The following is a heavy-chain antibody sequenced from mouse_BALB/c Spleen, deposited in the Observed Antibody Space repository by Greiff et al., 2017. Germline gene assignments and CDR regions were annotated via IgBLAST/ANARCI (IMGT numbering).Heavy chain of an antibody. CDR3: TPIYYGYDSAMDY. D-gene: IGHD2-2*01. V-gene: IGHV6-6*02. CDR2: IRLKSNNYAT. CDR1: GFTFSNYW. J-gene: IGHJ4*01. Sequence: EVMLVESGGGLVQPGGSMKLSCVASGFTFSNYWMNWVRQSPEKGLEWVAEIRLKSNNYATHYAESVKGRFTISRDDSKSSVYLQMNNLRAEDTGIYYCTPIYYGYDSAMDYWGQGTSVTVSS.